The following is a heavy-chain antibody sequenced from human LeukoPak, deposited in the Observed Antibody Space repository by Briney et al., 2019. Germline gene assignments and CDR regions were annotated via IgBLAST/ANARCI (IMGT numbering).Heavy chain of an antibody. CDR1: GYTFTSYY. V-gene: IGHV1-46*01. Sequence: GASVKVSCKASGYTFTSYYMHWVRQAPGQGLEWMGIINPSGGSTSYAQKFQGRVTMTRDTSTSTVYMELSSLRSEDAAVYYCARDYYDSSGYYYFDYWGQGTLVTVSS. J-gene: IGHJ4*02. D-gene: IGHD3-22*01. CDR3: ARDYYDSSGYYYFDY. CDR2: INPSGGST.